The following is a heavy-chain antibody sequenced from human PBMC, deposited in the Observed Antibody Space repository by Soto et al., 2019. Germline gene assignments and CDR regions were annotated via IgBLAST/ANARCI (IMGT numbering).Heavy chain of an antibody. CDR1: GFAINTHW. D-gene: IGHD1-26*01. J-gene: IGHJ5*02. Sequence: GGSLRLSCVASGFAINTHWMHWFRQAPGKGLVWVSRIYNGGTTTNYADSVKGRFSISRDNAKNTVYLQMSSLSTEDTAIYYCARGYSGNYGRFDPWGLGTLVTVSS. CDR3: ARGYSGNYGRFDP. V-gene: IGHV3-74*01. CDR2: IYNGGTTT.